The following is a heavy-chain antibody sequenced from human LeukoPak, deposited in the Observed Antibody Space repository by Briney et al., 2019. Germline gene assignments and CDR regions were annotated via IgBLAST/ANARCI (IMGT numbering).Heavy chain of an antibody. V-gene: IGHV3-33*01. J-gene: IGHJ4*02. CDR1: GFTFSSYG. CDR2: IWYDGSNK. Sequence: PGGSLRLSCAASGFTFSSYGMHWVRQAPGKGLEWVAVIWYDGSNKYYADSVKRRFTISRDNSKNTLYLQMNSLRAEDTAVYYCARGYYGSGSYPYFDYWGQGTLVTVSS. D-gene: IGHD3-10*01. CDR3: ARGYYGSGSYPYFDY.